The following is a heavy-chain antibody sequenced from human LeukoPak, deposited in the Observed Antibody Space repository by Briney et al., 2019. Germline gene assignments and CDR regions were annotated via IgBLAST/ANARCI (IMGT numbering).Heavy chain of an antibody. CDR3: ARGQVGATARAYYYYMDV. V-gene: IGHV3-30*02. CDR1: RFVFSSSG. J-gene: IGHJ6*03. D-gene: IGHD1-26*01. CDR2: IRYDGSDK. Sequence: GGSLRLSCEASRFVFSSSGVHWVRRAPGKGLEWVAFIRYDGSDKYYADSVKGRFTISRDNAKNTLYLQMNSLRAEDTAVYYCARGQVGATARAYYYYMDVWGKGTTVTVSS.